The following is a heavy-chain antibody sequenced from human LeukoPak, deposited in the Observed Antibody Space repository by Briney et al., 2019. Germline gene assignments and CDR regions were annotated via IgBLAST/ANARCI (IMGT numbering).Heavy chain of an antibody. D-gene: IGHD5-24*01. CDR1: GFTFSNYW. V-gene: IGHV3-7*05. Sequence: GGSLTLSCAASGFTFSNYWMIWVRQAPGKGLEWVGNIKQDGSEKRYADSVRGRFSISGDNAQTSLYLQMNSLRAEDTAVYYCARASDPWLQLTWGQGTLVTVSS. CDR3: ARASDPWLQLT. CDR2: IKQDGSEK. J-gene: IGHJ5*02.